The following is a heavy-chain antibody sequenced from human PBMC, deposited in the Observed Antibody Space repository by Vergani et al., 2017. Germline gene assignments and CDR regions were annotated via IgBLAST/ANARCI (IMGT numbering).Heavy chain of an antibody. D-gene: IGHD5-24*01. CDR3: ARGKRDDYYYMDV. CDR1: GFTFSGSA. CDR2: IRSKANSYAT. V-gene: IGHV3-73*01. J-gene: IGHJ6*03. Sequence: EVQLVESGGGLVQPGGSLKLSCAASGFTFSGSAMHWVRQASGKGLEWVGRIRSKANSYATAYAASVKGRSTISRDDSKSIAYLQMNSLKTEDTAVYYCARGKRDDYYYMDVWGKGTTVTVSS.